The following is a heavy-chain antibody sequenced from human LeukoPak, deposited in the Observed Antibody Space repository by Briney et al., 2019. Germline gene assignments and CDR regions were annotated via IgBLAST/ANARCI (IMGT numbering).Heavy chain of an antibody. CDR3: AKDTDITGAGKEENGMDV. D-gene: IGHD6-19*01. V-gene: IGHV3-9*01. Sequence: GGSLRLSCAASGFTFDHYAMYWVRLGPGKGLEWVSGISWNGADIGYADSVKGRFIISRDNAKNSLYLQMNSLRTEDTALYYCAKDTDITGAGKEENGMDVWGQGTTVTVSS. CDR2: ISWNGADI. J-gene: IGHJ6*02. CDR1: GFTFDHYA.